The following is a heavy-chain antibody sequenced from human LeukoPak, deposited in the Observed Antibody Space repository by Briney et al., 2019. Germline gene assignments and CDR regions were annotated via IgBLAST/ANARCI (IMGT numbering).Heavy chain of an antibody. CDR3: AKDREGSSWYGRYYFDY. J-gene: IGHJ4*02. V-gene: IGHV3-30-3*01. Sequence: GRSLRLSCAASEFTFSSYAMHWVRQAPGKGLEWVAVISYDGSNKYYADSVKGRFTISRDNSKNTLYLQMNSLRAEDTAVYYCAKDREGSSWYGRYYFDYWGQGTLVTVSS. CDR1: EFTFSSYA. D-gene: IGHD6-13*01. CDR2: ISYDGSNK.